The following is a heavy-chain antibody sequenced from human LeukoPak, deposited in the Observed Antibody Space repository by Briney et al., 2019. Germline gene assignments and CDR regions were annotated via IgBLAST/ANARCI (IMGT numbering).Heavy chain of an antibody. D-gene: IGHD3-9*01. CDR1: GFTFSSYA. J-gene: IGHJ6*02. Sequence: GGSERLCCAASGFTFSSYAMSWVRQAPGKGLEWVSAISGSGGSTYYADSVKGRFTISRDNSKNTLYLQMNSLRAEDTAVYYCAKTVFHIMTDYYSGMDVWGQGTTVTVSS. V-gene: IGHV3-23*01. CDR3: AKTVFHIMTDYYSGMDV. CDR2: ISGSGGST.